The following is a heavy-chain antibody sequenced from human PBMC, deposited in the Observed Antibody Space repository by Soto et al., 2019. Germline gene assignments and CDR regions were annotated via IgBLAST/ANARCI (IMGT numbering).Heavy chain of an antibody. V-gene: IGHV3-43*01. D-gene: IGHD3-16*02. CDR2: ISWDGGST. CDR3: AKDSRWYDYVWGRYRYTPYYGMDV. Sequence: EVQLVESGGVVVQPGGSLRLSCAASGFTFDDYTMHWVRQAPGKGLEWVSLISWDGGSTYYADSVKGRFTISRDNSKNSRYLQMNSLRTEDTALYYCAKDSRWYDYVWGRYRYTPYYGMDVWGQGTTVTVSS. CDR1: GFTFDDYT. J-gene: IGHJ6*02.